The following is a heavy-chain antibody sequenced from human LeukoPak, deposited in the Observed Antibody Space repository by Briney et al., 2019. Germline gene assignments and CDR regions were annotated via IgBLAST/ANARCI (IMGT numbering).Heavy chain of an antibody. D-gene: IGHD6-13*01. CDR3: ARVKSSTWYTNAFDI. CDR1: GFTLSSYW. CDR2: IKEEGSEK. V-gene: IGHV3-7*05. Sequence: PGGSLRLSCAASGFTLSSYWMSWVRQAPGKGREWVANIKEEGSEKYYVDSVKGRFTISRDNAENSLFLQMNSLRAEDTAVYYCARVKSSTWYTNAFDIWGQGTMVTVSS. J-gene: IGHJ3*02.